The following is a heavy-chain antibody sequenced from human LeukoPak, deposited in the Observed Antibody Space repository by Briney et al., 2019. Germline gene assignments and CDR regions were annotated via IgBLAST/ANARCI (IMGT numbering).Heavy chain of an antibody. V-gene: IGHV3-23*01. J-gene: IGHJ6*02. CDR3: AKAGYCSGGSCYPGSYYYGMDV. Sequence: GGSLRLSCAASGFTFSSYAMSWVRQAPGKGLEWVSAISGSGGSTYYADSVEGRFTISRDNSKNTLYLQMNSLRAEDTAVYYCAKAGYCSGGSCYPGSYYYGMDVWGQGTTVTVSS. CDR1: GFTFSSYA. CDR2: ISGSGGST. D-gene: IGHD2-15*01.